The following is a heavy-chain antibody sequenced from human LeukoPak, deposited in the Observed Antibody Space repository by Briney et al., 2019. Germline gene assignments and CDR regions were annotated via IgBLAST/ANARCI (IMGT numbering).Heavy chain of an antibody. CDR1: GFSFSSYW. CDR2: IKQDESER. V-gene: IGHV3-7*01. J-gene: IGHJ6*03. Sequence: GGSLRLSCEGSGFSFSSYWMTWVRQSPGKGPEWVANIKQDESERYTVDSVKGRFTISRDNAKNSVYLQMNSLRAEDTALYSCARLSAYYYGSYFYYYMDVWGKGTTVTVSS. D-gene: IGHD3-10*01. CDR3: ARLSAYYYGSYFYYYMDV.